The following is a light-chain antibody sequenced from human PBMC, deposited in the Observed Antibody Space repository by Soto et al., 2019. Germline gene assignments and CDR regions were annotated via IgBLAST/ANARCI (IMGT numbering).Light chain of an antibody. CDR3: QKYNSAPLT. V-gene: IGKV1-27*01. Sequence: DIQMTQSPSTLSGSVGDRVTITCRASQTISSWLAWYQQKPGKAPKLLIYKASTLQAGVPSRFSGSGSGTDFTLTISSLQPEDVAAYYCQKYNSAPLTFVGGTKVDIK. CDR2: KAS. J-gene: IGKJ4*01. CDR1: QTISSW.